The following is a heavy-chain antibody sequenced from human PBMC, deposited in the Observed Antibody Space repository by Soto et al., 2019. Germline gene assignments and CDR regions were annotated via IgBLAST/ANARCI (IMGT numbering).Heavy chain of an antibody. CDR1: GFSLSSSGVG. D-gene: IGHD3-3*01. CDR3: AHSRITIFGILIPYFDY. CDR2: IYWNDDK. V-gene: IGHV2-5*01. Sequence: QITLKESGPTLVKPTQTLTLTCTFSGFSLSSSGVGVGWIRQPPGQALEWLALIYWNDDKRYSPSLKSRLTITKDTSKNQVVLTMTNMDPVDTATYYCAHSRITIFGILIPYFDYWGQGSLVTVSS. J-gene: IGHJ4*02.